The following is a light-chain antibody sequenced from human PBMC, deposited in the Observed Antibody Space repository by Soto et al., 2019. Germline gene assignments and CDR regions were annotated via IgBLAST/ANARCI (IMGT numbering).Light chain of an antibody. CDR1: QSVSSSH. V-gene: IGKV3-20*01. Sequence: EIVLTQSPGTLSLSPGERATLSCRASQSVSSSHLAWYQQKPGQAPRLLIYSASSRATGIPDRFSGSGSGTDFTLTISRLEPEDFAVYYCQQYNNWPPWTFGQGTKVDIK. J-gene: IGKJ1*01. CDR3: QQYNNWPPWT. CDR2: SAS.